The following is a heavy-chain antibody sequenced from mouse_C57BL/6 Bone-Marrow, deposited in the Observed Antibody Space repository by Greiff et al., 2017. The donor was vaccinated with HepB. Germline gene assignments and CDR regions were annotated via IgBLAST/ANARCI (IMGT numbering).Heavy chain of an antibody. Sequence: EVKLAESGGGLVKPGGSLKLSCAASGFTFSTYAMSWVRQTPEKRLEWVATISDGGSYTYYPDNVTGRFTISRDNAKNNLYLQMSQLKSEDTAMYYCARDPYGHGAWFAYWGQGTLVTVSA. CDR3: ARDPYGHGAWFAY. CDR2: ISDGGSYT. V-gene: IGHV5-4*01. CDR1: GFTFSTYA. J-gene: IGHJ3*01. D-gene: IGHD2-2*01.